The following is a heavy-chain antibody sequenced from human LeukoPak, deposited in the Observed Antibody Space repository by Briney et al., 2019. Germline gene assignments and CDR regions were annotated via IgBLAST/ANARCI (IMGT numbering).Heavy chain of an antibody. CDR3: ARISSSNWYNERGAFDV. CDR1: GGSISSSSYY. D-gene: IGHD6-13*01. J-gene: IGHJ3*01. CDR2: IYYSGST. V-gene: IGHV4-39*07. Sequence: SETLSLTCTVSGGSISSSSYYWGWIRQPPGKGLEWIGSIYYSGSTNYSPSLKSRVTISVDTSKNQFSLKLRSVTAADTAVYYCARISSSNWYNERGAFDVWGQGTMVTVSS.